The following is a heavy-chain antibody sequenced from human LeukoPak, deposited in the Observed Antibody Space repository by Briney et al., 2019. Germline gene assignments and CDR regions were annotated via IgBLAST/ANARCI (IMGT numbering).Heavy chain of an antibody. Sequence: PGGSLRLSCAVSGFTFSNYEMSWVRQAPGKGLEWVSYISSSGYTIYYADSVKGRFTISRDNAKKSLYLQMNSLRAEDTAVYYCARVTLYGALGGYFDYWGQGTLVTVSS. CDR1: GFTFSNYE. CDR2: ISSSGYTI. J-gene: IGHJ4*02. V-gene: IGHV3-48*03. D-gene: IGHD4-17*01. CDR3: ARVTLYGALGGYFDY.